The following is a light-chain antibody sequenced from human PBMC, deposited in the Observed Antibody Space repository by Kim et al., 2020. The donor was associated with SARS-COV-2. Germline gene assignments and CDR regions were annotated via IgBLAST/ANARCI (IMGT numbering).Light chain of an antibody. CDR2: GAS. Sequence: VSPGERVPLSCRARQSVSSDLALYLHKPGQAPRLLVYGASTRATGIPVRFSGSGSGTEFTLTISSLQSEDFGVYYCHQFKKWPLTFGGGTKVDIK. V-gene: IGKV3-15*01. CDR3: HQFKKWPLT. J-gene: IGKJ4*01. CDR1: QSVSSD.